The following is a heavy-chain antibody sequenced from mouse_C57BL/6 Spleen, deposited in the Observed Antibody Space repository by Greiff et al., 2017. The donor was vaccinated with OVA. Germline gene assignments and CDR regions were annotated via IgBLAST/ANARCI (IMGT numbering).Heavy chain of an antibody. Sequence: VQLQQSGPELVRPGASVTLSCKASGYTFTDYEMNWVKQTPGNGLEWIGAIDPETGGTAYNQKFKGQAILTADKSSSTAYMELRSLTSEDSAVYYCARRAIYYCNSVWFAYWGQGTLVTVSA. D-gene: IGHD2-1*01. CDR2: IDPETGGT. V-gene: IGHV1-15*01. J-gene: IGHJ3*01. CDR3: ARRAIYYCNSVWFAY. CDR1: GYTFTDYE.